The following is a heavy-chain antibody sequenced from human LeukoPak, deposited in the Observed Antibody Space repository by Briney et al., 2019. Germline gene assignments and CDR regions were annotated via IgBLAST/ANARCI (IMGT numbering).Heavy chain of an antibody. CDR1: GYTVTSNY. CDR2: IHPRDGST. V-gene: IGHV1-46*01. J-gene: IGHJ4*02. Sequence: ASVKVSCMASGYTVTSNYIHWVRQAPGHGLEWMGMIHPRDGSTSYAQKLQGRVTMTTDTSTSTAYMELRSLRSDDTAVYYCASIHDYGDYFDYWGQGTLVTVSS. CDR3: ASIHDYGDYFDY. D-gene: IGHD4-17*01.